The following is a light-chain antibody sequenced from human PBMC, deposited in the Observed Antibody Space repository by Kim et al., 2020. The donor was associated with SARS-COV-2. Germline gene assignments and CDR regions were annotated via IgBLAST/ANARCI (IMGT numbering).Light chain of an antibody. CDR2: GAS. Sequence: EIVLTQSPGTLSLSPGERATLSCRASQSVSSSYLAWYQQKSGQAPRLLIYGASSRATGIPDRFSGSGSGTDFTLTISRLEPEDFAVYYCKQYSSPQYTFGQGTKLKI. J-gene: IGKJ2*01. V-gene: IGKV3-20*01. CDR3: KQYSSPQYT. CDR1: QSVSSSY.